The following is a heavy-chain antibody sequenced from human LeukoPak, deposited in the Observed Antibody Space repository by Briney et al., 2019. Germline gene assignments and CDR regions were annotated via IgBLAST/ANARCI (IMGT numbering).Heavy chain of an antibody. CDR1: GGSISGTYS. D-gene: IGHD3-16*01. CDR2: IYYTGTT. CDR3: ARRWVYDKRAFDA. Sequence: SETLSLTCIVSGGSISGTYSWRWIRQPPGKGLEWIGYIYYTGTTDSNPSLKSRVTISLDTSKNQFSLNLSSVTAADTAVYYCARRWVYDKRAFDAWGQGTMVTVSS. V-gene: IGHV4-59*08. J-gene: IGHJ3*01.